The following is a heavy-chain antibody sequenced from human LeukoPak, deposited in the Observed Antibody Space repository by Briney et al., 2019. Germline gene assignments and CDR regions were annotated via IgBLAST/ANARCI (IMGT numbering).Heavy chain of an antibody. V-gene: IGHV3-48*01. CDR3: ARCSYYDYVWGRGVLDY. CDR2: ISSSSSTI. Sequence: GGSLRLSCAASGFTFSSYSMNWVRQAPGKGLEWVSYISSSSSTIYYADSVKGRFTISRDNAKNSLYLQMNSLRAEDTAVYYCARCSYYDYVWGRGVLDYWGQGTLVTVSS. D-gene: IGHD3-16*01. CDR1: GFTFSSYS. J-gene: IGHJ4*02.